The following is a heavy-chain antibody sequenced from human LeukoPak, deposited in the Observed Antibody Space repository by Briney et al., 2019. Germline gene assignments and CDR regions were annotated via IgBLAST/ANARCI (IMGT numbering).Heavy chain of an antibody. CDR2: ISSSGNIV. V-gene: IGHV3-11*01. CDR1: GFIFSDYY. Sequence: GGSLRLSCAASGFIFSDYYISWIRQAPGQGLEWVSYISSSGNIVYYADSMKGRFTISRDNAKNSLYLQMNSLRAEDTAVYYCARDPGRDGYNGAFDIWGQGTMGTVSA. J-gene: IGHJ3*02. CDR3: ARDPGRDGYNGAFDI. D-gene: IGHD5-24*01.